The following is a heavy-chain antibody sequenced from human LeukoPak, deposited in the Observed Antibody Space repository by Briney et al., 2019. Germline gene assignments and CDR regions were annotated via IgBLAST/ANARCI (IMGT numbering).Heavy chain of an antibody. CDR1: GYSISSGYY. CDR2: IYHSGST. D-gene: IGHD3-10*01. Sequence: SETLSLTCTVSGYSISSGYYWGWIRQPPGKGLEWIGSIYHSGSTYYNPSLKSRVTISVDTSKNQFSLKLSSVTAADTAVYYCARDRGPLKGSWFDPWGQGTLVTVSS. J-gene: IGHJ5*02. V-gene: IGHV4-38-2*02. CDR3: ARDRGPLKGSWFDP.